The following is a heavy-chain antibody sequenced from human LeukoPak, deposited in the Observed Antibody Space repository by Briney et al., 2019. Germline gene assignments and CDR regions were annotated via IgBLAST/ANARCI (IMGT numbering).Heavy chain of an antibody. J-gene: IGHJ4*02. CDR1: GFTFSSYA. Sequence: GSLRLSCAASGFTFSSYAMSWVRQAPGKGLEWVSAISGSGGSTYYADSVKGRFTISRDNSKNTLYLQMNSLRAEDTAVYYCARGAPDKYYYDSSGSTTGDYWGQGTLVTVSS. D-gene: IGHD3-22*01. CDR2: ISGSGGST. CDR3: ARGAPDKYYYDSSGSTTGDY. V-gene: IGHV3-23*01.